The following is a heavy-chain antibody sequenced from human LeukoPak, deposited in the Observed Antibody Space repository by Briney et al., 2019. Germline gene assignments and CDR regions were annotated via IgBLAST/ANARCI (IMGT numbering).Heavy chain of an antibody. J-gene: IGHJ5*02. CDR1: GGTFSSYA. CDR3: ARRQVRNWFDP. D-gene: IGHD1-1*01. V-gene: IGHV1-69*06. Sequence: ASVKVSCKASGGTFSSYAISWVRQAPGQGLEWVGGIIPIFGTANYAQKFQGRVTITADKSTSTAYMELSSLRSEDTAVYYCARRQVRNWFDPWGQGTLVTVSS. CDR2: IIPIFGTA.